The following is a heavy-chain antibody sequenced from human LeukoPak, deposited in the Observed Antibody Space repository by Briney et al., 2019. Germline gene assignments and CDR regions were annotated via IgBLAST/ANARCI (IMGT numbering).Heavy chain of an antibody. CDR3: VRDYYDSSGYYSGGD. CDR2: ISTTSSTI. Sequence: AGGSLRLSCAASGFTVSSNYMSWVRQAPGKGLEWVSYISTTSSTIYYADSVKGRFTISRDNAKNSLYLQMNSLRAEDTAVYYCVRDYYDSSGYYSGGDWGQGILVTVSS. V-gene: IGHV3-48*04. J-gene: IGHJ4*02. D-gene: IGHD3-22*01. CDR1: GFTVSSNY.